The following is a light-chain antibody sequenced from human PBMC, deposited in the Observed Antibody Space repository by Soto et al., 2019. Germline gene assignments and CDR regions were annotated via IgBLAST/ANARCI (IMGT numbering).Light chain of an antibody. Sequence: QSALTQPASVSGYPGQSITISCTGTSSDVGSYNLVSWYQQHPGKAPKLMIYEGNTRPSGVSNRFSGSKSANTASLTISGLQTEDEADYYCCSYAGTNTFVFVTGTKVTVL. CDR2: EGN. CDR1: SSDVGSYNL. CDR3: CSYAGTNTFV. J-gene: IGLJ1*01. V-gene: IGLV2-23*01.